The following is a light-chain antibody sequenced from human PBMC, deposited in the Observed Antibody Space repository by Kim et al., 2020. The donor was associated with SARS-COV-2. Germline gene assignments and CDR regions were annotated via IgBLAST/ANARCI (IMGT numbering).Light chain of an antibody. V-gene: IGKV3-20*01. Sequence: LSPGERVTLSCRASQVITNAYLAWYQQKPGQAPRLLMYDVSTRATGIPDRFSGRGSGTDFTLTISRLEPEDFAVYYCQQHATSPLTFGGGTKLEI. CDR3: QQHATSPLT. CDR1: QVITNAY. J-gene: IGKJ4*01. CDR2: DVS.